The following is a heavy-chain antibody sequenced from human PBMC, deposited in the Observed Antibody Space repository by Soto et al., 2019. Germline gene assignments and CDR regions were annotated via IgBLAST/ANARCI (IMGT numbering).Heavy chain of an antibody. V-gene: IGHV3-33*01. CDR2: IWYDGSNK. D-gene: IGHD3-3*01. CDR3: ARDLRDDFWSGYSYFDY. CDR1: GFTFSSYG. Sequence: GGSLRRSCAASGFTFSSYGMHWVRQAPGKGLEWVAVIWYDGSNKYYADSVKGRFTISRDNSKNTLYLQMNSLRAEDTAVYYCARDLRDDFWSGYSYFDYWGQGTLVTVSS. J-gene: IGHJ4*02.